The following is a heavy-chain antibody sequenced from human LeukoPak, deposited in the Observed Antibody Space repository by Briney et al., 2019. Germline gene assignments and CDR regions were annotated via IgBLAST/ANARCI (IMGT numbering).Heavy chain of an antibody. D-gene: IGHD1-26*01. CDR2: IYTSGSP. Sequence: SETLSLTCTVSGGSISSYYWSWIRQPAGKGLEWIGRIYTSGSPNYNPSLKSRVTMSVDTSKDQFSLKLSSVTAADSAVYYCARESYSGSYYRFDPWGQGTLVTVSS. V-gene: IGHV4-4*07. CDR3: ARESYSGSYYRFDP. J-gene: IGHJ5*02. CDR1: GGSISSYY.